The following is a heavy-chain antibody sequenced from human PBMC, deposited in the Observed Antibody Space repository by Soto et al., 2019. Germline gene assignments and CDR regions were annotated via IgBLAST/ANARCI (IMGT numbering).Heavy chain of an antibody. J-gene: IGHJ4*02. CDR2: INQGGRT. CDR3: ASDFGAGAHFDN. V-gene: IGHV4-34*01. D-gene: IGHD4-17*01. Sequence: QMQLQQWGAGLVKPSETLSLTCAMYGESLRDYWWSWIRLSTGKGLEWIGEINQGGRTNYNPTLQNRVTISLDTSQNRFSLKLTSVNDAATDVYYSASDFGAGAHFDNWGQGTLLPVSS. CDR1: GESLRDYW.